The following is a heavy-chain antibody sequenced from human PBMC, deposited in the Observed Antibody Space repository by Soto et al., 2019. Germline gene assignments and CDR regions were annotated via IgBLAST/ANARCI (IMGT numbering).Heavy chain of an antibody. V-gene: IGHV3-30*18. Sequence: GGSLRLSCAASGFTFSSYGMHWVRQAPGKGLEWVAVISYDGSNKYYADSVKGRFTISRDNSKNTLYLQMNSLRAEDTAVYYCAKDGYYYDSSGYYPPDYYYYGMDVWGQGTTVTVPS. D-gene: IGHD3-22*01. CDR1: GFTFSSYG. CDR3: AKDGYYYDSSGYYPPDYYYYGMDV. CDR2: ISYDGSNK. J-gene: IGHJ6*02.